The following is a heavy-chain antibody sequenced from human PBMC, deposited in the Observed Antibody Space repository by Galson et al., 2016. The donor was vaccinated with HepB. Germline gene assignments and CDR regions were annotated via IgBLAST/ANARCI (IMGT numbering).Heavy chain of an antibody. D-gene: IGHD3-16*01. CDR2: ISWNSDRI. J-gene: IGHJ3*01. V-gene: IGHV3-9*01. Sequence: SLRLSCAASGFTFGGFAMQWVRQAPGKGLEWVAGISWNSDRIGYADSVKGRFTISRDNAKNSLFLQMNSLRPEDTAFYYCAKDMGDMAIDGPDAFDFWGRGKMVAVS. CDR1: GFTFGGFA. CDR3: AKDMGDMAIDGPDAFDF.